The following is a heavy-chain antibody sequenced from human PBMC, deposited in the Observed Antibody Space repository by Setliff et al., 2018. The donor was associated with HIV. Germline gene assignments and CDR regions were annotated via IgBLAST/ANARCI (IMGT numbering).Heavy chain of an antibody. D-gene: IGHD6-19*01. CDR3: ARDLYTSGWPNWFDP. CDR1: GYTFTNFG. V-gene: IGHV1-18*01. J-gene: IGHJ5*02. Sequence: PAASVKVSCKASGYTFTNFGVTWVRQVPGQGLEWMGWVNTNNDKTNYAQKFQGRVTMTTDRSTKTACLDLGSLRPDDTAVYYCARDLYTSGWPNWFDPWGPGTLVTVS. CDR2: VNTNNDKT.